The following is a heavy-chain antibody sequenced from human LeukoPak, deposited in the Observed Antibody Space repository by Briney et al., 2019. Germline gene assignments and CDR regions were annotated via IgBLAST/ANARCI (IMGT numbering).Heavy chain of an antibody. V-gene: IGHV4-59*08. CDR1: GGSISSYY. CDR2: IYYSGST. CDR3: ARLGGSSWPFDP. D-gene: IGHD6-13*01. J-gene: IGHJ5*02. Sequence: SETLSPTCTVSGGSISSYYWSWIRQPPGKGLEWIGYIYYSGSTNYNPSLKSRVTISVDTSKNQFSLKLSSVTAADTAVYYCARLGGSSWPFDPWGQGTLVTVSS.